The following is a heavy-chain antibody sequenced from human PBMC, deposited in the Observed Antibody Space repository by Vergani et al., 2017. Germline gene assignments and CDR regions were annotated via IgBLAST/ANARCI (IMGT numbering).Heavy chain of an antibody. CDR2: ISWNSGRT. V-gene: IGHV3-9*01. CDR1: GFKFGDYA. J-gene: IGHJ5*02. D-gene: IGHD2-15*01. Sequence: EVQLVASGGGMVQPGRSLRLSCGASGFKFGDYAMHWVRQAPGKGLEWVSGISWNSGRTDYADSVKGRFIISRDNAQKSLSLIMNSLRPEDTALYYCVRELDCSPINCYHGFDPWGQGTLVTVSS. CDR3: VRELDCSPINCYHGFDP.